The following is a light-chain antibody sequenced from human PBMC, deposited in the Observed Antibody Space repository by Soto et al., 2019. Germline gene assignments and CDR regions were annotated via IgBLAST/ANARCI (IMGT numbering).Light chain of an antibody. J-gene: IGKJ5*01. CDR3: QQHGTSPIP. Sequence: VKQSRCALTLTTGERVTLSRRSSQTVIRNYLAWHQQKPGQTPRLLVYGASSRATGIPDRFSGSGSGTDFTLTISRLEPEDFAVYYCQQHGTSPIPFGQGTRLEI. CDR1: QTVIRNY. V-gene: IGKV3-20*01. CDR2: GAS.